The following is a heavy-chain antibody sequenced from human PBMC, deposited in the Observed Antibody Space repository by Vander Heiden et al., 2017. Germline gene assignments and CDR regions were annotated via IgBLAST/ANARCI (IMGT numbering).Heavy chain of an antibody. CDR2: ISASGFST. V-gene: IGHV3-23*01. CDR1: GFASSSIA. Sequence: EVQLLEPGGGLVQPGASLRLSGAASGFASSSIAMSWVRQDPGRGLEWVSAISASGFSTYYADAGKGRFTISRDTSKNVLHLQMNSLRDQDTAVYYCAERCSVSSNGRAFDIWVQVPLVAVYS. D-gene: IGHD1-26*01. J-gene: IGHJ3*02. CDR3: AERCSVSSNGRAFDI.